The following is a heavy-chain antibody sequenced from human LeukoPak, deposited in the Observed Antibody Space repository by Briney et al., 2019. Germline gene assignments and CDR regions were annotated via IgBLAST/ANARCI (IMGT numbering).Heavy chain of an antibody. CDR3: ARALAGFDP. Sequence: SETLSLTCTVSGGSISSYYWSWIRQPPGKGLEWIGYIYYSGSTNYNPSLKSRVTTSVDTSKNQFSLKLSSVTAADTAVYYCARALAGFDPWGQGTLVTVSS. CDR1: GGSISSYY. CDR2: IYYSGST. D-gene: IGHD6-25*01. J-gene: IGHJ5*02. V-gene: IGHV4-59*01.